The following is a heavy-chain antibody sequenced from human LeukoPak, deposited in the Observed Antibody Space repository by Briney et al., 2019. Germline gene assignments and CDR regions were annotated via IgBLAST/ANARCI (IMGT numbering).Heavy chain of an antibody. CDR3: ARSHYCSSTSCP. V-gene: IGHV4-34*01. CDR1: GGSFSGYY. D-gene: IGHD2-2*01. Sequence: SETLSLTCAVYGGSFSGYYWSWIRQPPGKGLEWIGEINHSGSTNYNPSLKSRVTISVDTSKNQFSLKLSSVTAADTAVYYCARSHYCSSTSCPWGQGTLATVSS. J-gene: IGHJ5*02. CDR2: INHSGST.